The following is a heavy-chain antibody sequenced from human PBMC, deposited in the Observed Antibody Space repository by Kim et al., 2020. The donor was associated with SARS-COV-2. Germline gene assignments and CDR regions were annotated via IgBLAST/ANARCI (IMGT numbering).Heavy chain of an antibody. Sequence: SETLSLTCTVSGGSISSSSYYWGWIRQPPGKGLEWIGSIYYSGSTYYNPSLKSRVTISGDTSKNQFSLKLSSVTAADTAVYYCARHTGITIIVVVITSGWYFDLWGRGTLVTVSS. CDR3: ARHTGITIIVVVITSGWYFDL. J-gene: IGHJ2*01. CDR2: IYYSGST. CDR1: GGSISSSSYY. V-gene: IGHV4-39*01. D-gene: IGHD3-22*01.